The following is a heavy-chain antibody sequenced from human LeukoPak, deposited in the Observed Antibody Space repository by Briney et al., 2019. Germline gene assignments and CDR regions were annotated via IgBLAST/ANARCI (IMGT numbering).Heavy chain of an antibody. D-gene: IGHD3-10*01. J-gene: IGHJ4*02. CDR1: GFTFSSYA. V-gene: IGHV3-30*04. CDR2: ISYDGSNK. CDR3: ASAVWFGELAGALDY. Sequence: GGSLRLSCAASGFTFSSYAMQWVRQAPGKGLEWVAVISYDGSNKYYADSVKGRFTISRDNSKNTLYLQMNSLRAEDTAVYYCASAVWFGELAGALDYWGQGTLVTVSS.